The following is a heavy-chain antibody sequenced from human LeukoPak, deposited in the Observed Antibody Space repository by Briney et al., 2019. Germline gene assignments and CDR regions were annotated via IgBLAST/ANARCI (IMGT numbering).Heavy chain of an antibody. V-gene: IGHV4-59*01. D-gene: IGHD6-19*01. CDR2: IFYSVNT. CDR3: AREDNNSGWPNWFDH. J-gene: IGHJ5*02. Sequence: SETLSLTCTVSGGSISGYYWSWIRQPPGKGLEWVGNIFYSVNTNYNPSVQSRVTISLDTSKNQVSLNLTSVSAADTAMYFCAREDNNSGWPNWFDHWGQGTLVTVSS. CDR1: GGSISGYY.